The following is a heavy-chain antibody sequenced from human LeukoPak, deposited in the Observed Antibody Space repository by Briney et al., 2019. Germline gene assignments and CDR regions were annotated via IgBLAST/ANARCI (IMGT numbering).Heavy chain of an antibody. Sequence: SETLSLTCAVSGGSISGYYWSWIRQPPGKAMEWIGYIYYSGTTNYNPSLKSRVSISVDMSKNQFSLKLSSVTAADTAVYYCARETGGFDYWGQGTLVTVSS. V-gene: IGHV4-59*12. D-gene: IGHD7-27*01. CDR3: ARETGGFDY. CDR2: IYYSGTT. CDR1: GGSISGYY. J-gene: IGHJ4*02.